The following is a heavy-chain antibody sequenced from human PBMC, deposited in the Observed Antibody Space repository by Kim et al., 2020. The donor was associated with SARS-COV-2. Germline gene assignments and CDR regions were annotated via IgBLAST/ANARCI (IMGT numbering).Heavy chain of an antibody. CDR3: AKERHYGSGIDY. Sequence: KYTADSVNGLLTISRDNSKNTLYLQMNSLRAEDTAVYYCAKERHYGSGIDYWGQGTLVTVSS. J-gene: IGHJ4*02. CDR2: K. D-gene: IGHD3-10*01. V-gene: IGHV3-33*06.